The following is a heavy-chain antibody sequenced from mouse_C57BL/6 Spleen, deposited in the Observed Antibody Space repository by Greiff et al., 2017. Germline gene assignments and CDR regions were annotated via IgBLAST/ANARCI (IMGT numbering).Heavy chain of an antibody. D-gene: IGHD1-1*01. J-gene: IGHJ3*01. V-gene: IGHV1-18*01. Sequence: EVQLQQSGPELVKSGASVKIPCKASGYTFTDYNMDWVKQSHGKSLEWIGDINPNNGGTIYNQKFKGKATLTVDKSSSTAYMELRSLTSEDTAVYYCARGDGSSYPLFAYWGQGTLVTVSA. CDR3: ARGDGSSYPLFAY. CDR1: GYTFTDYN. CDR2: INPNNGGT.